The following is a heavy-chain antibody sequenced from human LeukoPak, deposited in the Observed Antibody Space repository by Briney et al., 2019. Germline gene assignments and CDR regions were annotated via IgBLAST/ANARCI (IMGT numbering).Heavy chain of an antibody. CDR2: ITSSGSYT. J-gene: IGHJ4*02. Sequence: GGSLRLSCAASGFTFTDYYMTWIRQAPGKGLEWVSYITSSGSYTSYEDSVKGRFTISRDNANNSLYLQMNSLRAEDTAVYYCARYPVGNYDSGFDYWGQGSLVTVSS. V-gene: IGHV3-11*06. D-gene: IGHD5-12*01. CDR3: ARYPVGNYDSGFDY. CDR1: GFTFTDYY.